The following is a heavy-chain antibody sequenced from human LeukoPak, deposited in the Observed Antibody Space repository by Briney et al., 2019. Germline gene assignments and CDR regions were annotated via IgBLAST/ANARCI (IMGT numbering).Heavy chain of an antibody. Sequence: GGSLRLSCAASGFTFSSYSMNWVRQAPGKGLEWVSSISSSNNYIYYADSVKGRFTISRDNAKNSLYLQMNSLRAEDTAVYYCARDVLTYYYGSGSYSSYGMDVWGQGTTVTVSS. CDR3: ARDVLTYYYGSGSYSSYGMDV. J-gene: IGHJ6*02. CDR1: GFTFSSYS. CDR2: ISSSNNYI. V-gene: IGHV3-21*01. D-gene: IGHD3-10*01.